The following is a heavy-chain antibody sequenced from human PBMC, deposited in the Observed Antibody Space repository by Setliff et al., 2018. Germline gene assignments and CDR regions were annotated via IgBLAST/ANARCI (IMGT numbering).Heavy chain of an antibody. V-gene: IGHV4-34*01. CDR1: GGSFSGYY. Sequence: SETLSLTCAVYGGSFSGYYWSWIRQPPGKGLEWIGEINHSGSTNYNPSLKSRVTISVDTSKNQFSLKLTSVTAEDTAVYYCARAGITGTTNWFDPWGQGTQVTVSS. D-gene: IGHD1-7*01. CDR2: INHSGST. CDR3: ARAGITGTTNWFDP. J-gene: IGHJ5*02.